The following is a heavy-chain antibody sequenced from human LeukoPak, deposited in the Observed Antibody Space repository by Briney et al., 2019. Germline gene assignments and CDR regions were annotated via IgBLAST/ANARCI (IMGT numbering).Heavy chain of an antibody. J-gene: IGHJ4*02. CDR3: ARGSTLIRGFDY. V-gene: IGHV4-31*03. CDR1: GGSISSGDYY. Sequence: PSETLSLTCTVSGGSISSGDYYWNWIRQHPEKSLEWIGYIFYSGSAYYNPSLKSRVTISVDTSKNQFSLKLSSVTAADTAVYYCARGSTLIRGFDYWGQGTLVTVSS. D-gene: IGHD3-10*01. CDR2: IFYSGSA.